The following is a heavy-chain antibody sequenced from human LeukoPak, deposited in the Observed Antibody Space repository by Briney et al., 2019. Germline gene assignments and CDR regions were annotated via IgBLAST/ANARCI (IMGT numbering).Heavy chain of an antibody. V-gene: IGHV1-2*02. Sequence: GASVKVSCKASGYTFTGYYMHWVRQAPGQGLEWMGWINPNSGGTNYAQKFQGRVTMTTDTSISTAYMELSRLRSGDTAVYHCARGTVGATVFDYWAQGTLVPVSS. CDR3: ARGTVGATVFDY. D-gene: IGHD1-26*01. CDR2: INPNSGGT. CDR1: GYTFTGYY. J-gene: IGHJ4*02.